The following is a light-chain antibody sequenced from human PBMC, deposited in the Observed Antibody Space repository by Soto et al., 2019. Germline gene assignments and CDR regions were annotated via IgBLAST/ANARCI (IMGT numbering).Light chain of an antibody. CDR3: QQYDNWPPWT. CDR1: QSVRTN. CDR2: GAS. Sequence: EIVMTQSPATLSVFPGEGATLSCRATQSVRTNVAWFQQKPGQTPRLLIYGASTRATGIPGRFSGGGSETEFTLTISSLQSEDCAVYYCQQYDNWPPWTFGQGTKVEIK. V-gene: IGKV3-15*01. J-gene: IGKJ1*01.